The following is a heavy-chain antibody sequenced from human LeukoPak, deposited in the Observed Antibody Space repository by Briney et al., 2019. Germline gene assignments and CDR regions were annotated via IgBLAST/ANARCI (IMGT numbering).Heavy chain of an antibody. CDR2: IYPGDSDT. V-gene: IGHV5-51*03. CDR1: GYIFTSYW. D-gene: IGHD6-13*01. Sequence: PGESPTISCKGSGYIFTSYWIGWVRQMPGKGLEWMGIIYPGDSDTRYSPSFQGQVTISADKSISTAYLQWSSLKASDTAMYYCARRYSSSWYGYYFDYWGQGTLVTVSS. J-gene: IGHJ4*02. CDR3: ARRYSSSWYGYYFDY.